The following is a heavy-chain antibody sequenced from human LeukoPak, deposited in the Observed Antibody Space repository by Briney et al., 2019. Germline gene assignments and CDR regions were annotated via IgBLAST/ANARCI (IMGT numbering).Heavy chain of an antibody. CDR3: ARGLAAKGAFDI. CDR2: IYYSGST. CDR1: GGSISSYY. J-gene: IGHJ3*02. D-gene: IGHD4/OR15-4a*01. V-gene: IGHV4-59*01. Sequence: SGTLSLTCTVSGGSISSYYWSWIRQPPGKGLEWIGYIYYSGSTNYNPSLKSRVTISVDTSKNQFSLKLSSVTAADTAVYYCARGLAAKGAFDIWGQGTMVTVSS.